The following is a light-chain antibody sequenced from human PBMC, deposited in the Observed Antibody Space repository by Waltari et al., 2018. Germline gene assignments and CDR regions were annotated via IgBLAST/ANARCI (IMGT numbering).Light chain of an antibody. V-gene: IGKV1-5*03. CDR3: QQYKTYSRT. Sequence: DIQMTQSPSSLSTFVGDRVTITCRASQSVDSWLAWYQQKPGKAPNLLIYRTSSLESGVPPRFSCSGFGTEFTLTISSLQPDDFATYYCQQYKTYSRTFGQGTKVEIK. CDR1: QSVDSW. J-gene: IGKJ1*01. CDR2: RTS.